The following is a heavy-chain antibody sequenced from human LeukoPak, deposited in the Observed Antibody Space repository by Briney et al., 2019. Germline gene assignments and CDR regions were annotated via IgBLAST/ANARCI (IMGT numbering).Heavy chain of an antibody. J-gene: IGHJ6*02. CDR1: GFTFSSYA. CDR2: ISYDGSNK. D-gene: IGHD2-15*01. Sequence: GGSLRLSCAASGFTFSSYAMHWVRQAPGKGLEWVAVISYDGSNKYYADSVKGRFTISRDNSKNTLYLQMNSLRAEDTAVYYCARDRACSGGSCNHYYYYGMGVWGQGTTVTVSS. CDR3: ARDRACSGGSCNHYYYYGMGV. V-gene: IGHV3-30*04.